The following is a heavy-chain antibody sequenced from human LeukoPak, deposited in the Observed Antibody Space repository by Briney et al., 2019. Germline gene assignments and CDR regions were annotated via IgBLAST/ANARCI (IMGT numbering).Heavy chain of an antibody. D-gene: IGHD2-21*01. J-gene: IGHJ5*02. Sequence: GSLRLSCAASGFNFNDYYMSWVRQAPGKGLEWISYISDGGRTIYYEDSVKGRFTISRDNAKNSLYLQMSDLRAEDTAVYYCARDAILWRSSDLWGQGTLVTVSS. V-gene: IGHV3-11*01. CDR1: GFNFNDYY. CDR3: ARDAILWRSSDL. CDR2: ISDGGRTI.